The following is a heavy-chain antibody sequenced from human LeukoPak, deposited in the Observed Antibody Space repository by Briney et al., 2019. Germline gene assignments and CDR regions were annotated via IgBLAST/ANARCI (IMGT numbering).Heavy chain of an antibody. CDR3: ATRLRYFVWLSSFDY. V-gene: IGHV1-24*01. CDR2: FDPEDGET. D-gene: IGHD3-9*01. J-gene: IGHJ4*02. CDR1: GYTLTELS. Sequence: ASLKVSCKVSGYTLTELSMHWVREAPGKGLEWMGGFDPEDGETIYAQKFQGRVTMTEDTSTDTAYMELSSLRSEDTAVYYCATRLRYFVWLSSFDYWGQGTLVTVSS.